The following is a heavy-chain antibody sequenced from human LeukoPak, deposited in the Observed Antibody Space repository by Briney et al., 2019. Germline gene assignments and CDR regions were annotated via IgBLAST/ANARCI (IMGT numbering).Heavy chain of an antibody. J-gene: IGHJ6*03. CDR2: ISSSSSTI. D-gene: IGHD1-1*01. Sequence: PGGSLRLSCAASGFTFSSYSMNWVRQAPGKGLEWVSYISSSSSTIYYADSVEGRFTISRDNAKNSLYLQMNSLRTEDTAVYYCARGTSTTNYHYYYMDVWGKGTTVTVSS. CDR3: ARGTSTTNYHYYYMDV. V-gene: IGHV3-48*01. CDR1: GFTFSSYS.